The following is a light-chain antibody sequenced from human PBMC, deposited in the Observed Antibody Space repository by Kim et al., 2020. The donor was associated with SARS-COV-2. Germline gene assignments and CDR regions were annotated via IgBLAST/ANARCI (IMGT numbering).Light chain of an antibody. CDR2: GAS. CDR3: LQHSTYPIT. V-gene: IGKV1-17*01. Sequence: APVGDSITSTGRAIQEIRNDLGWYQQNPRRAPKRLIYGASSLQGGVPSRFSGSGSGTEFTLTISSVQPEDFATYFCLQHSTYPITFGQGTRLEIK. J-gene: IGKJ5*01. CDR1: QEIRND.